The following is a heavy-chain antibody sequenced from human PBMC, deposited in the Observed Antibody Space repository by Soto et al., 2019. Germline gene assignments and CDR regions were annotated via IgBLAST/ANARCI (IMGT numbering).Heavy chain of an antibody. Sequence: ASVTVSCKASAYTFTSYGISCVRQAPGQGLEWMGWISAYNGNTNYAQKLQGRVTMTTDTSTSTAYMELRSLRSDDTAVYYCARDTRYYDSSGYDYWGQGTLVTVSS. D-gene: IGHD3-22*01. CDR3: ARDTRYYDSSGYDY. J-gene: IGHJ4*02. CDR1: AYTFTSYG. V-gene: IGHV1-18*01. CDR2: ISAYNGNT.